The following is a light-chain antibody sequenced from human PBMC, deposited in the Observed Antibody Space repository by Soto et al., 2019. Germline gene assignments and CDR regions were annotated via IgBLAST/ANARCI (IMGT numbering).Light chain of an antibody. CDR2: DVS. J-gene: IGLJ1*01. CDR3: CSYAGSPYV. CDR1: SSDVGRYNY. Sequence: QSALTQPRSVSGSPGQSVTISCTGTSSDVGRYNYVSWYQHHPGKAPKLMIYDVSTRPSGVPDRFSGSKSGTTASLTISGLHAEDEADYYCCSYAGSPYVFGTGTKVTVL. V-gene: IGLV2-11*01.